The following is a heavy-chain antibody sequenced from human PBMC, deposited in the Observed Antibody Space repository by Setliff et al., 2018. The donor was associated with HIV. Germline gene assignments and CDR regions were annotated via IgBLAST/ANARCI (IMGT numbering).Heavy chain of an antibody. J-gene: IGHJ5*01. V-gene: IGHV4-4*07. Sequence: TLSLTCTVSGGSISSHFWSWIRQPPGKGLEWIGHVYPSGSTNYNPSLQSRVAISVDTSKNQFSLKLNSVTAADTAVYYCARVRLELRQYWFDSWGQGSPVTVSS. CDR3: ARVRLELRQYWFDS. CDR1: GGSISSHF. D-gene: IGHD1-7*01. CDR2: VYPSGST.